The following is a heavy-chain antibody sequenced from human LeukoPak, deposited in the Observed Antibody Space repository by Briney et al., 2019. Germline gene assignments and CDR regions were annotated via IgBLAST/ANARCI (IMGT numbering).Heavy chain of an antibody. CDR1: GYTFIGYY. CDR2: INPKTGGP. Sequence: ASVKVSCKASGYTFIGYYIHWVRQAPGQGLEWMGCINPKTGGPNYAQTFQGRVTMTRDTPITTAYMGLSGLTSDDSAVYYCAKDYGFYTFDMWGQGTMVTVSS. D-gene: IGHD4-17*01. V-gene: IGHV1-2*02. J-gene: IGHJ3*02. CDR3: AKDYGFYTFDM.